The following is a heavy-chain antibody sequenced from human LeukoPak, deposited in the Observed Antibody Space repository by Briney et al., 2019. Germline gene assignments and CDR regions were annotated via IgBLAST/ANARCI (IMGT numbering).Heavy chain of an antibody. V-gene: IGHV3-11*01. CDR2: IGGSGRDI. D-gene: IGHD2-21*01. J-gene: IGHJ4*02. CDR3: AKTARAYEY. Sequence: PGGSLRLSCVASGVTFSDSYMSWVRQTPERGLECISYIGGSGRDIKYADSVKGRFTISRDNAKNALYLQMNSLRAEDTAVYYCAKTARAYEYWGQGTQVTVSS. CDR1: GVTFSDSY.